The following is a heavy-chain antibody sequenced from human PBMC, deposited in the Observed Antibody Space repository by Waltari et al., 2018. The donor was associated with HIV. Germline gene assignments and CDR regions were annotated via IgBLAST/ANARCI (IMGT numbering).Heavy chain of an antibody. CDR1: GGAFVSHT. V-gene: IGHV1-69*08. CDR2: AIPMFGTA. J-gene: IGHJ5*01. CDR3: ASARETMGVDFDS. Sequence: QVQLVQSGAEVKKPGSSVKVSCKASGGAFVSHTFNWVRQAPGQGLEWMGRAIPMFGTANYARKFQGRVTITADKSTTTAYMELNSLRIDDTAVYYCASARETMGVDFDSWGQGTLVTVS. D-gene: IGHD3-10*01.